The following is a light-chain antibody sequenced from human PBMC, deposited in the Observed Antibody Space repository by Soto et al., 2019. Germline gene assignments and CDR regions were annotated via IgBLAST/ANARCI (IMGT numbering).Light chain of an antibody. Sequence: EIVLTQSPGTLSLSPGERATLSCRASQSVSSSYLAWYQQKPGQAPRLLIYGASSRATGIPDRFSGSGSGTDFTRTISRLEPEDCAVYYCQQYGSSPYTCGQGPKLEIK. V-gene: IGKV3-20*01. CDR3: QQYGSSPYT. CDR1: QSVSSSY. CDR2: GAS. J-gene: IGKJ2*01.